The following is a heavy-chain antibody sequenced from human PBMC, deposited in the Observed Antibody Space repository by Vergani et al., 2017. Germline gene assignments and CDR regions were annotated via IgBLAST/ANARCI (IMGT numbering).Heavy chain of an antibody. CDR2: INPIDSKI. V-gene: IGHV5-51*03. J-gene: IGHJ5*02. CDR3: ARFVDFWSGWMKGGWFDP. D-gene: IGHD3-3*01. CDR1: ESSFISNE. Sequence: EVMLVQSGAEVKKPGESLKISCKYSESSFISNEIAWVRQMSGKGLQWMGNINPIDSKIAYSPSFQGQAIMSLDKSITTAYLQWRSLKASDTAIYYCARFVDFWSGWMKGGWFDPWGQGTLVTVSS.